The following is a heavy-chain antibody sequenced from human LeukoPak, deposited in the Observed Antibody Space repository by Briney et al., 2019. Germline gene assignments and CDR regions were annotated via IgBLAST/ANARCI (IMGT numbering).Heavy chain of an antibody. CDR2: INTNTGNP. Sequence: ASVKVSCKASGYTFTTYTMNWVRQAPGQGLEWMGWINTNTGNPTYAQGFTGRFVFSLDTSVSTAYLQVSSLKAEDTAVYYCARDRRHIYSSGWLVDLWGQGTLVTVSS. CDR3: ARDRRHIYSSGWLVDL. D-gene: IGHD6-19*01. J-gene: IGHJ4*02. V-gene: IGHV7-4-1*02. CDR1: GYTFTTYT.